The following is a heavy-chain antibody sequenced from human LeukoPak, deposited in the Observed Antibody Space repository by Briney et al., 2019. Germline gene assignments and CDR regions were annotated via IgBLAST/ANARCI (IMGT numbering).Heavy chain of an antibody. D-gene: IGHD3/OR15-3a*01. CDR3: AKGLGVASLIVDALDM. J-gene: IGHJ3*02. Sequence: PGRSLRLSCAASGFTFHDYSMHCVRQVPGKCLECVSCITWNSGSVLYEESVRGRLTISRDNAKNSLYLQMNSLRPEDMAFYYCAKGLGVASLIVDALDMWGQGTMVTV. CDR1: GFTFHDYS. V-gene: IGHV3-9*03. CDR2: ITWNSGSV.